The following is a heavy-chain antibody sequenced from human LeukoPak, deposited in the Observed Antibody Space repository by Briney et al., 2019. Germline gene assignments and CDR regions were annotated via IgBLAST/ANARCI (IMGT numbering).Heavy chain of an antibody. CDR3: ARALGDQPDYYYGMDV. D-gene: IGHD3-10*01. CDR2: ITTSTTVPHI. V-gene: IGHV3-21*01. J-gene: IGHJ6*02. Sequence: RPGGSLRLSCAASGFTFSTYSMNWVRQAPGRGLEWVSSITTSTTVPHIFYADSVTGRLTISRDNADNSLFPQMNSLRAEDTAVYYCARALGDQPDYYYGMDVWGQGTTVTVSS. CDR1: GFTFSTYS.